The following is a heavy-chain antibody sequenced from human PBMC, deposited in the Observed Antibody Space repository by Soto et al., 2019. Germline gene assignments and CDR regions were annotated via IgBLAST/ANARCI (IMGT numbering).Heavy chain of an antibody. V-gene: IGHV3-20*04. CDR1: GFIFDEYG. Sequence: GGSLRLSCAASGFIFDEYGMSWVRQAPGKGLEWVSGINWNGGSRGHADSVKGRFTISRDNDKNSLYLQMNSLRAEDTALYYCARDLKGQTPRYYYHGMDVWGQGTTVTVSS. D-gene: IGHD3-10*01. J-gene: IGHJ6*02. CDR2: INWNGGSR. CDR3: ARDLKGQTPRYYYHGMDV.